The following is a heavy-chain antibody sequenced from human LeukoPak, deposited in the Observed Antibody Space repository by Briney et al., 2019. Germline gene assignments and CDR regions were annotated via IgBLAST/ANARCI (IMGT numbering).Heavy chain of an antibody. CDR3: ARGQGYESYYYMDV. CDR2: ISFDGVNT. J-gene: IGHJ6*03. V-gene: IGHV3-30*03. CDR1: GFTFSSYS. Sequence: GGSLRLSCAASGFTFSSYSMNWVRQAPGKGLEWVAVISFDGVNTFYADSVKGRFTISRDNSNNTVYLQMNNLRPEDTAVFYCARGQGYESYYYMDVWGKGTTVSVSS. D-gene: IGHD2-2*01.